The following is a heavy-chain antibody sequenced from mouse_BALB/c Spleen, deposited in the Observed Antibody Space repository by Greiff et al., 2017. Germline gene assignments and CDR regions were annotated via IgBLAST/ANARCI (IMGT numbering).Heavy chain of an antibody. CDR1: GYTFTSYW. J-gene: IGHJ2*01. CDR3: ARSGGAFDY. D-gene: IGHD4-1*01. CDR2: INPSNGRT. Sequence: VQLQQPGAELVKPGASVKLSCKASGYTFTSYWMHWVKQRPGQGLEWIGEINPSNGRTNYNEKFKSKATLTVDKSSSTAYMQLSSLTSEDSAVYYCARSGGAFDYWGQGTTLTVSS. V-gene: IGHV1S81*02.